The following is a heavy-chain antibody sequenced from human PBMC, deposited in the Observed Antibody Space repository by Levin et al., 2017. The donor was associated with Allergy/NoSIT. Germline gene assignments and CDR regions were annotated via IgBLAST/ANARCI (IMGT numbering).Heavy chain of an antibody. CDR3: ARWGKAYCGGDCYSSAFDI. CDR1: GYSFTSYW. Sequence: GESLKISCKGSGYSFTSYWIGWVRQMPGKGLEWMGIIYPGDSDTRYSPSFQGQVTISADKSISTAYLQWSSLKASDTAMYYCARWGKAYCGGDCYSSAFDIWGQGTMVTVSS. D-gene: IGHD2-21*02. J-gene: IGHJ3*02. CDR2: IYPGDSDT. V-gene: IGHV5-51*01.